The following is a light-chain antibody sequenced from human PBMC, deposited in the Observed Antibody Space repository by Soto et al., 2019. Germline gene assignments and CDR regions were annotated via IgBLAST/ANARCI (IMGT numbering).Light chain of an antibody. V-gene: IGKV3-20*01. J-gene: IGKJ5*01. CDR2: RTF. CDR3: QQYDTSPPT. Sequence: IVLTHSPGTLSLSPGERATLSCRASQPITSRYLAWYQHQPGQAPRLLIYRTFARAPGISDRFSGGGSGTDFTLTISRLEREDFAVYYCQQYDTSPPTFGQGTRLVIK. CDR1: QPITSRY.